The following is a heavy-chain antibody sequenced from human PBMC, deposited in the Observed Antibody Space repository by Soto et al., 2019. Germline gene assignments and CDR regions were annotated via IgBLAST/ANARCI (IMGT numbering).Heavy chain of an antibody. CDR1: GFTFSSYA. CDR2: ISGSGGST. V-gene: IGHV3-23*01. CDR3: AKETTAEYYYDSSGYYSYYFDY. Sequence: EVQLLESGGGLVQPGGSLRLSCAASGFTFSSYAMSWVRQAPGKGLEWVSAISGSGGSTYYADSVKGRFTISRDNSKNTLYLQMNSLRAEDTAVYYCAKETTAEYYYDSSGYYSYYFDYWGQGTLVTVSS. D-gene: IGHD3-22*01. J-gene: IGHJ4*02.